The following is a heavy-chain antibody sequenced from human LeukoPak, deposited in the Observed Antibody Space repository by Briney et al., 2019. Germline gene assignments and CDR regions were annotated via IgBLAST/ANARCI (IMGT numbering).Heavy chain of an antibody. CDR2: IIPILGIA. Sequence: ASVKVSCKASGGTFSSYAISWVRQAPGQGLEWMGRIIPILGIANYAQKFQGRVTITADKPTSTAYRWLSSLRSEDPAVYYCASPSGWQYYYYGMDVWGQGTTVTVSS. J-gene: IGHJ6*02. CDR3: ASPSGWQYYYYGMDV. CDR1: GGTFSSYA. V-gene: IGHV1-69*04. D-gene: IGHD6-19*01.